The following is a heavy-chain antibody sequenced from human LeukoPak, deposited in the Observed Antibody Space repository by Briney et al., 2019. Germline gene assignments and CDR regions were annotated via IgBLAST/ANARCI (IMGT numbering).Heavy chain of an antibody. V-gene: IGHV3-11*01. CDR1: GFTFSDYF. CDR2: ISNTGSTI. Sequence: GGSLRLSCAASGFTFSDYFMSWIRQAPGKGLEWVSYISNTGSTIYYADSVKGRFTISRDNAKNSLFLRMSSLRLEDTAVYYCARGFMETVPGTPFDYWGQGTLVTVSS. J-gene: IGHJ4*02. D-gene: IGHD3-3*01. CDR3: ARGFMETVPGTPFDY.